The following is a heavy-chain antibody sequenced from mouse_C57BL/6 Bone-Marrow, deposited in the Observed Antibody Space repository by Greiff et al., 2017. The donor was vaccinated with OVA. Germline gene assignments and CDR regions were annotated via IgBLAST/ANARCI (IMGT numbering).Heavy chain of an antibody. V-gene: IGHV1-50*01. J-gene: IGHJ1*03. CDR2: IDPSDSYT. D-gene: IGHD1-1*01. CDR3: ARDTTWYFDV. Sequence: QQSCKASGYTFTSYWMQWVKQRPGQGLEWIGEIDPSDSYTNYNQKFKGKATLTVDTSSSTAYMQLSSLTSEDSAVYYCARDTTWYFDVWGTGTTVTVSS. CDR1: GYTFTSYW.